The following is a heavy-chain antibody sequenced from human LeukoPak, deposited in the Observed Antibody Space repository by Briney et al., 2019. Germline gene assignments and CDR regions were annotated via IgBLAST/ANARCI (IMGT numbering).Heavy chain of an antibody. D-gene: IGHD5-12*01. J-gene: IGHJ5*02. Sequence: ASVKVSCKASGYTFTGYYMHWVRQAPGQGLEWMGWINPNSGGTNYAQKFQGRVTMTRDTSISTAYMELSRLRSDDTAVYYCARMNYGKWLRSRQGGFDPWGQGTLVTVSS. CDR1: GYTFTGYY. CDR2: INPNSGGT. CDR3: ARMNYGKWLRSRQGGFDP. V-gene: IGHV1-2*02.